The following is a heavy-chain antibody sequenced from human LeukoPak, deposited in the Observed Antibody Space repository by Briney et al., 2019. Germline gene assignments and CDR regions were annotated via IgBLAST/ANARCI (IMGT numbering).Heavy chain of an antibody. CDR2: IYTSGST. Sequence: SETLSLTCTVSGGSISSGSYYWGWIRQPAGKGLEWIGRIYTSGSTNYNPSLKSRVTISVDTSKNQFSLKLSSVTAADTAVYYCARDDRSGSYYYYYMDVWGKGTTVTVSS. D-gene: IGHD1-26*01. CDR3: ARDDRSGSYYYYYMDV. CDR1: GGSISSGSYY. V-gene: IGHV4-61*02. J-gene: IGHJ6*03.